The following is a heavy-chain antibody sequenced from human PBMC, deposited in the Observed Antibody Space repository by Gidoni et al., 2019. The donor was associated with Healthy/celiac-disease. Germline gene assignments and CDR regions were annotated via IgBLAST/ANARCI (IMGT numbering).Heavy chain of an antibody. J-gene: IGHJ6*02. CDR1: GGSISRGSYY. V-gene: IGHV4-61*02. D-gene: IGHD4-4*01. CDR3: ARVSPTVTPYGMDV. CDR2: IYTSGST. Sequence: QVQLQESGPGLVKPSQTLSLTCTVSGGSISRGSYYWSWIRQPAGKGLEWIGRIYTSGSTNYNPSLKSRVTISVDTSKNQFSLKLSSVTAADTAVYYCARVSPTVTPYGMDVWGQGTTVTVSS.